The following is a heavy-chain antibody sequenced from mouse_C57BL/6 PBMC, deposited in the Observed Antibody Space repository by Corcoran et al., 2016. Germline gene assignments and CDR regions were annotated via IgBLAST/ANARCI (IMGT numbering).Heavy chain of an antibody. CDR2: INPNNGGT. J-gene: IGHJ3*01. CDR3: ARFGAAQATAWFAY. D-gene: IGHD3-2*02. Sequence: EVQLQQSGPELVKPGASVKIPCKASGYTFTDYNMDWVKQSHGKSLEWIGDINPNNGGTIYNQKFKGKATLTVDKSSSTAYMELRSLTSEDTAVYYCARFGAAQATAWFAYWGQGTLVTVSA. CDR1: GYTFTDYN. V-gene: IGHV1-18*01.